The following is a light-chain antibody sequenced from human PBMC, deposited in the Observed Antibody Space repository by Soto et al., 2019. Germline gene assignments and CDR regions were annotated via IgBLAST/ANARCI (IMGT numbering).Light chain of an antibody. V-gene: IGLV1-40*01. Sequence: QSVLTQPPSVSGAPGQRVSISCTGTSSNIGAGYDVHWYQHLPGTAPKLLIFGDINRPSGVPVRFSGSKSGTSASLAITGLQAEDEADYYCQSYDSSLSISVFGGGTKLTVL. CDR1: SSNIGAGYD. J-gene: IGLJ2*01. CDR2: GDI. CDR3: QSYDSSLSISV.